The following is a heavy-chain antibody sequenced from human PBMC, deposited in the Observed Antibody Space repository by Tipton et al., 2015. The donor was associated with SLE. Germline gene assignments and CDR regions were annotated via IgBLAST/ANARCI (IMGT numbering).Heavy chain of an antibody. CDR2: IYTSGST. J-gene: IGHJ3*02. Sequence: TLSLTCTVSGGSISSGSYYWSWIRQPAGKGLEWIGHIYTSGSTNYNTSLKSRVTISVDTSKNQFSLKLSSVTAADTAVYYCARGIRIVGATHDAFDIWGQGTMVTVSS. D-gene: IGHD1-26*01. CDR1: GGSISSGSYY. V-gene: IGHV4-61*09. CDR3: ARGIRIVGATHDAFDI.